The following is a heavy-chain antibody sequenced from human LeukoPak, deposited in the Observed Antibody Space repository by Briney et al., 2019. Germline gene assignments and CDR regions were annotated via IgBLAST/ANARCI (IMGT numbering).Heavy chain of an antibody. V-gene: IGHV3-33*01. J-gene: IGHJ4*02. D-gene: IGHD1-7*01. Sequence: GGSLRLSCAGSGFTFSNYGMHWVRQAPGKGLEWVAVIWYEGTNKYYADSVKGRFTISRDNSKNTLYLQMDSLRAEDTAMYYCAIDKSWNFPLWGQGTLVTVSS. CDR2: IWYEGTNK. CDR3: AIDKSWNFPL. CDR1: GFTFSNYG.